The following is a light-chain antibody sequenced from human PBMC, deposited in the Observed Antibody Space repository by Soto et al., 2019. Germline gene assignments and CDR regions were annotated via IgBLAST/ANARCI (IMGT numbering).Light chain of an antibody. CDR1: QSISTW. J-gene: IGKJ1*01. CDR3: QQYNDYSWT. CDR2: DAS. V-gene: IGKV1-5*01. Sequence: DIHMTQSPSTPSPSLGHXVTLPFPASQSISTWLAWYQQKPGKAPKLMIYDASSLESGVPSRFSGSGSGTEFTLTISSLQPDDVATYYCQQYNDYSWTLGQGTKVDI.